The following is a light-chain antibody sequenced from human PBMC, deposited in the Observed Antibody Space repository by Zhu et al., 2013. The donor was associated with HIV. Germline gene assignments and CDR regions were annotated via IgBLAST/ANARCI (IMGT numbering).Light chain of an antibody. Sequence: IQMTQSPSTLSASVGDRVTITCRASQSISSWLAWYQQKPGKAPKLLIFKASSLESGVPSRFSGSGSGTDFTLTISSLQPEDFATYYCQQSYSTPRTFGQGTKVEIK. CDR1: QSISSW. CDR2: KAS. J-gene: IGKJ1*01. CDR3: QQSYSTPRT. V-gene: IGKV1-5*03.